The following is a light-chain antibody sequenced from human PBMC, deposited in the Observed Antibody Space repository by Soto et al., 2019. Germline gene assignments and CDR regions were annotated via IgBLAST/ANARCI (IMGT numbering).Light chain of an antibody. CDR2: GAS. CDR1: QSVSSSY. Sequence: EIVLTQSPGTLSLSPGERATLSCRASQSVSSSYLAWYQQKPGQAPRLLIYGASSRATGIPDRFSGSGSGTDFTLTISRLEPEDFAVYYCQQYGSVYTFGQGTKLEIK. V-gene: IGKV3-20*01. CDR3: QQYGSVYT. J-gene: IGKJ2*01.